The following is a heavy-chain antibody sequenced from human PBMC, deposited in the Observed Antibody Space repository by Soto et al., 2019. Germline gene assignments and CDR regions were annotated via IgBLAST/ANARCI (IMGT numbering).Heavy chain of an antibody. CDR1: GYTFTSYY. CDR3: GRDLPPLDY. CDR2: ISAYNSNT. Sequence: QVQLVQSGAEVKKPGASVKVSCQASGYTFTSYYITWVRQAPGQGLEWLGWISAYNSNTNYAQKLQGRVTMTTDTPTSTAYMELRSLRSDDTAVYYCGRDLPPLDYLAQGTVVTASS. J-gene: IGHJ4*02. V-gene: IGHV1-18*01.